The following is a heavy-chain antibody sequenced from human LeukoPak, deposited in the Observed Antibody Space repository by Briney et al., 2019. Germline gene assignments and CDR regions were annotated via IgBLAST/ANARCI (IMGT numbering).Heavy chain of an antibody. CDR3: AKDLGDYGYYFDY. CDR1: GFTFSSYA. V-gene: IGHV3-23*01. Sequence: GGSLRLSCAASGFTFSSYAMSWVRQAPGKGLEWVSAISGSGGSTYYADSAKGRFTISRDNSKLTLYLQMNSLRADDTAVYYCAKDLGDYGYYFDYWGQGTLVTVSS. J-gene: IGHJ4*02. D-gene: IGHD4-17*01. CDR2: ISGSGGST.